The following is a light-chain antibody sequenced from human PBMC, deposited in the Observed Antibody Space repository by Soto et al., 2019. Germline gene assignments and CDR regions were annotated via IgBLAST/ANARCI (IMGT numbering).Light chain of an antibody. CDR3: SANTARSTLA. Sequence: QSVLTQPASVSWSAGQSITISCSGTIRDVGAYNLVSWYQQHPGTAPKLIIYEVRNRPSGISSRFSGSRSGNTASLTISGLQPEDEGDYYCSANTARSTLAFGGGTKVTVL. CDR2: EVR. V-gene: IGLV2-14*01. CDR1: IRDVGAYNL. J-gene: IGLJ3*02.